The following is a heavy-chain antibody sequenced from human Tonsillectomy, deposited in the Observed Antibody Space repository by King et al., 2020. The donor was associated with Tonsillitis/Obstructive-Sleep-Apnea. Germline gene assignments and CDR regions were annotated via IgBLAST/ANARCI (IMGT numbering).Heavy chain of an antibody. CDR3: ARDDSSGYYFDAFDI. V-gene: IGHV4-59*01. CDR2: IYYSGST. CDR1: GGSISSYY. Sequence: VQLQESGPGLVKPSETLSLTCTVSGGSISSYYWSWIRQPPWKGLEWIGYIYYSGSTNYNPSLKSRVTISVDTSKNQFSLKLSSVTAADTAVYYCARDDSSGYYFDAFDIWGQGKWSPSLQ. D-gene: IGHD3-22*01. J-gene: IGHJ3*02.